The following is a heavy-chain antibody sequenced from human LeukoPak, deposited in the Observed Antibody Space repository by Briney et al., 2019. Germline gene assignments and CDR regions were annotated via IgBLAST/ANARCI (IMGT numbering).Heavy chain of an antibody. Sequence: SETLSLTCTVSGGSISSYYWSWIRQPAGKGLEWIGRIYTSGSTNYNPSLKSRVTMSVDTSKNQFSLKLSSVTAADTAVYYCARDTYYYDSSGYTTFDYWGQGTLVTVSS. V-gene: IGHV4-4*07. J-gene: IGHJ4*02. CDR3: ARDTYYYDSSGYTTFDY. CDR2: IYTSGST. D-gene: IGHD3-22*01. CDR1: GGSISSYY.